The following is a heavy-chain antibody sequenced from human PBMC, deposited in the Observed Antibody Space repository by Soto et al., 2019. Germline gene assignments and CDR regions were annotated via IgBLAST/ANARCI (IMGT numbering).Heavy chain of an antibody. CDR2: IKSKTDGGTT. Sequence: EVQLVESGGGLVKPGGSLRLSCAASGFTFSNAWMNWVRQAPGKGLEWVGRIKSKTDGGTTDYAAPVKGRFTISRDDSKNTLYLQLNSLKTEDTAVYYCTTPIAARHPDDYWGQGTLVTVSS. V-gene: IGHV3-15*07. D-gene: IGHD6-6*01. J-gene: IGHJ4*02. CDR1: GFTFSNAW. CDR3: TTPIAARHPDDY.